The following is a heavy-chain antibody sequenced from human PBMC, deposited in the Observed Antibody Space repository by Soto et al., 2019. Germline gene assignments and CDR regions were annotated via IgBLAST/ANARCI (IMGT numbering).Heavy chain of an antibody. CDR2: ISGTGDSS. CDR3: ARDFAYFDS. D-gene: IGHD3-3*01. Sequence: EVQLLESGGGLVQPGGSLRLSCAASGFTFGSYAMSWVRQAPGKGLEWVSLISGTGDSSEYANSVKGRFTISRDYSKTTVFLQMNSLRAEDTAVYFCARDFAYFDSWGQGTLVTVSS. J-gene: IGHJ4*02. V-gene: IGHV3-23*01. CDR1: GFTFGSYA.